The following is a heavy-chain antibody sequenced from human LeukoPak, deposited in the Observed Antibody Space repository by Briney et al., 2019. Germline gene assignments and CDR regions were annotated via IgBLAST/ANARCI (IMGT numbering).Heavy chain of an antibody. D-gene: IGHD1-26*01. J-gene: IGHJ6*03. CDR3: VRQSSGSYYSDFYYYYMDV. Sequence: GGSLRLSCAASAFTFDDYGMSWVRQAPGKGLEWVSGINWNGGSTGYADSVKGRFTISRDNAKNSLYLQMSSLSAEDTALYYCVRQSSGSYYSDFYYYYMDVWGKGTTVTISS. CDR1: AFTFDDYG. V-gene: IGHV3-20*04. CDR2: INWNGGST.